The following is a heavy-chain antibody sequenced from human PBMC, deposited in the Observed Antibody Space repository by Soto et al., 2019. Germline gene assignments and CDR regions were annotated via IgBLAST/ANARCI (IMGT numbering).Heavy chain of an antibody. J-gene: IGHJ4*02. CDR2: MNPNSGNT. Sequence: GASVKVSCKASGYTFTSYDINWVRQATGQGLEWMGWMNPNSGNTGYAQKFQGRVTMTRNTSISTAYMELSSLRSEDTAVYYCARTVLLWFGELLHFDYWGQGTLVTVSS. CDR3: ARTVLLWFGELLHFDY. CDR1: GYTFTSYD. V-gene: IGHV1-8*01. D-gene: IGHD3-10*01.